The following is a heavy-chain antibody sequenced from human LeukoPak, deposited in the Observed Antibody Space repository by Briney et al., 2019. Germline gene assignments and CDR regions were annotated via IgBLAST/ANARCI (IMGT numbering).Heavy chain of an antibody. V-gene: IGHV1-18*04. CDR3: ARASSGWHFDY. CDR1: GYTFTSYG. Sequence: ASVKVSCKASGYTFTSYGISWVRQAPGQGLEWMGWISAYNGNTNYAQKFQGRVTMTTDPSTSTAYMELRSLRSDDTAVYYCARASSGWHFDYWGQGTLVTVSS. J-gene: IGHJ4*02. D-gene: IGHD6-19*01. CDR2: ISAYNGNT.